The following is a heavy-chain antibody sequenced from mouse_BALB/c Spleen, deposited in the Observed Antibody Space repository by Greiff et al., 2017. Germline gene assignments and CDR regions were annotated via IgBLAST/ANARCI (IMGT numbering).Heavy chain of an antibody. V-gene: IGHV2-9*02. J-gene: IGHJ3*01. D-gene: IGHD4-1*01. CDR1: GFSLTSYG. CDR3: ARDLGRGFAY. Sequence: VKLQESGPGLVAPSQSLSITCTVSGFSLTSYGVHWVRQPPGKGLEWLGVIWAGGSTNYNSALMSRLGISKDNSKSQVFLKMNSLQTDDTAMYYCARDLGRGFAYWGQGTLVTVSA. CDR2: IWAGGST.